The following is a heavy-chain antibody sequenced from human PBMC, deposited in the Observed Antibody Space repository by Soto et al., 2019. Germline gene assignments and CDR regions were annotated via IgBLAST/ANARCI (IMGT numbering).Heavy chain of an antibody. Sequence: EVQLLESGGSLVQPGGCLRLSCAASGFTFSTFAMNWVRQAPGEGLEWVSSISGSGGNTQYADSVKGRVTISRDNSKNSLYLQMSTLRAEDTAVYYCAKCDVLTTTPGGWCNWFDPWGQGTLVIVSS. CDR2: ISGSGGNT. J-gene: IGHJ5*02. CDR1: GFTFSTFA. D-gene: IGHD2-21*01. CDR3: AKCDVLTTTPGGWCNWFDP. V-gene: IGHV3-23*01.